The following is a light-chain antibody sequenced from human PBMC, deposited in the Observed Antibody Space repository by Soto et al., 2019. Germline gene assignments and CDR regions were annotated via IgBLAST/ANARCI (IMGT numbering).Light chain of an antibody. Sequence: VVMTQSPATLSLSPGERATLSCRASQSVSSLLAWYQQKPGQAPRLLIYRASTRATGISGRFSGSGSGTEFTLTITSLQSEDFALYYCQQYNEWPITFGQGTRLEIK. CDR1: QSVSSL. CDR3: QQYNEWPIT. V-gene: IGKV3-15*01. CDR2: RAS. J-gene: IGKJ5*01.